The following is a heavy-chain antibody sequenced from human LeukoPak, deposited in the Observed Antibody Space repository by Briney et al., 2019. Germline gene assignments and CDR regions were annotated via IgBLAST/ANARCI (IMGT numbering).Heavy chain of an antibody. D-gene: IGHD1-1*01. J-gene: IGHJ5*02. V-gene: IGHV1-46*01. Sequence: GASVKVSCKASGYTFTSYYMHWVRQAPGQGLEWMGIINPNGGSTTYAQKFQGRVTMTRETSTSTVYTELSSLRSEDTAVYYCAILRYNWNNLDPWGQGTLVTVSS. CDR3: AILRYNWNNLDP. CDR2: INPNGGST. CDR1: GYTFTSYY.